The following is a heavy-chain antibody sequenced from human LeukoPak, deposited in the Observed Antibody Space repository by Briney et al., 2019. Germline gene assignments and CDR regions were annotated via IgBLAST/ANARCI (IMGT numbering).Heavy chain of an antibody. V-gene: IGHV4-39*07. D-gene: IGHD3-9*01. CDR3: ARGADILTNHAFDI. CDR1: AGSMTSSDHC. CDR2: MYNSGTA. Sequence: PSETLSLTCSVSAGSMTSSDHCWGWIRQPPGKGLEYIGTMYNSGTAYYNPSLESRVTISVDTSKNQFSLKLSSVTAADTAVYYCARGADILTNHAFDIWGQGTMVTVSS. J-gene: IGHJ3*02.